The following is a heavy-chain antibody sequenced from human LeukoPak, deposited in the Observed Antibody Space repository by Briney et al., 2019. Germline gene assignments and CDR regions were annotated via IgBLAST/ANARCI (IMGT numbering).Heavy chain of an antibody. CDR3: ASLYYYDSDY. J-gene: IGHJ4*02. CDR1: GGSISSYY. Sequence: PSETLSLTCTVSGGSISSYYWGWIRQPPGKGLEWIGSSYYSGSAYYNPSLKSRVTISVDTSKNQFSLKLSSVTAADTAVYYCASLYYYDSDYWGQGTLVTVSS. D-gene: IGHD3-22*01. V-gene: IGHV4-39*01. CDR2: SYYSGSA.